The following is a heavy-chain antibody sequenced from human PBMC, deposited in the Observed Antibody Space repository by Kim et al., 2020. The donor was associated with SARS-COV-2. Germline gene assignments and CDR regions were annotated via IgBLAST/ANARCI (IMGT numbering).Heavy chain of an antibody. CDR1: GGSIRTYY. Sequence: SETLSLTCTVSGGSIRTYYWTWLRQPPGKGLEWIGYIYYTGSTDYNPSLSSRVTMSVDTAKNQFSLKVASVTAADTAVYFCARARYLLSHFDSWGQGTLV. CDR3: ARARYLLSHFDS. CDR2: IYYTGST. J-gene: IGHJ4*02. V-gene: IGHV4-59*01. D-gene: IGHD1-1*01.